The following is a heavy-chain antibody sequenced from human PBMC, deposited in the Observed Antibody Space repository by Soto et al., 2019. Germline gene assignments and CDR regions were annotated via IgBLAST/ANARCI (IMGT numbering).Heavy chain of an antibody. J-gene: IGHJ4*02. D-gene: IGHD6-6*01. CDR3: ARQAARNYIDS. V-gene: IGHV3-11*01. CDR2: IDSRGRTL. Sequence: GGSLRLSFVASGFTFSDYSMSWIRQAPGKGLEWLAFIDSRGRTLSYADSVRGRFTISRDNAENSVYLQMDSLRADDTAVYYCARQAARNYIDSWGQGNSVTVSS. CDR1: GFTFSDYS.